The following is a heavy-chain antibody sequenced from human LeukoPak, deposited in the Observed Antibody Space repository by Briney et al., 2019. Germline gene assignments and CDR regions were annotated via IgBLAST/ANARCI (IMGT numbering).Heavy chain of an antibody. V-gene: IGHV1-2*06. J-gene: IGHJ4*02. CDR2: INPNSGGT. CDR1: GYTFTGYY. D-gene: IGHD2-21*01. CDR3: ARLEAIVAGKYYFDY. Sequence: ASVKVSCKASGYTFTGYYMHWVRQAPGQGLEWMGRINPNSGGTNYAQKFQGRVTMTRGTSISTAYMELSRLRSDDTAVYYCARLEAIVAGKYYFDYWGQGTLVTVSS.